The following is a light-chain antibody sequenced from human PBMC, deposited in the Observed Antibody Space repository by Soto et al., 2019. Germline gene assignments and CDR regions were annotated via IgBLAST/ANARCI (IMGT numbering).Light chain of an antibody. CDR1: QSITTF. J-gene: IGKJ5*01. CDR3: QQSYDTPIT. Sequence: DIQMTQSPSSLAASVGDRVTITCRASQSITTFINWYQHKPRRAPKVLIYGKSNLLSGVPSRISGSGSGTDFTLTITGLQPDDFGTYYCQQSYDTPITFGQGTRLEIK. CDR2: GKS. V-gene: IGKV1-39*01.